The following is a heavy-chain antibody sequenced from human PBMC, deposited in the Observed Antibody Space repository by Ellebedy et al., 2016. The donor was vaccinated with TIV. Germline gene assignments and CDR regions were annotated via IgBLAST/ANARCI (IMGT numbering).Heavy chain of an antibody. CDR3: ARALTGDYPVSLGAYYYYGMDV. CDR2: ISYDGSNK. V-gene: IGHV3-30-3*01. CDR1: GFTFSSYA. D-gene: IGHD4-17*01. Sequence: GGSLRLSCAASGFTFSSYAMHWVRQAPGKGLEWVAVISYDGSNKYYADSVKGRFTISRDNSKNTLYLQMNSLRAEDTAVYYCARALTGDYPVSLGAYYYYGMDVWGQGTTVTVSS. J-gene: IGHJ6*02.